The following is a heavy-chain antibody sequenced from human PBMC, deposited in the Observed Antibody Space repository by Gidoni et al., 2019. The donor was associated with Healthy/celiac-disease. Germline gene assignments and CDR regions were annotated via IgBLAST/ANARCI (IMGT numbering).Heavy chain of an antibody. CDR2: ISYDGSNK. Sequence: QVQLVESGGGGVQPGRSLRLPCAASGFTFSSYAMHWVRQAPGKGLEWVAVISYDGSNKYYADSVKGRFTISRDNSKNTLYLQMNSLRAEDTAVYYCARGGDYSNYVDYWGQGTLVTVSS. CDR1: GFTFSSYA. D-gene: IGHD4-4*01. V-gene: IGHV3-30-3*01. J-gene: IGHJ4*02. CDR3: ARGGDYSNYVDY.